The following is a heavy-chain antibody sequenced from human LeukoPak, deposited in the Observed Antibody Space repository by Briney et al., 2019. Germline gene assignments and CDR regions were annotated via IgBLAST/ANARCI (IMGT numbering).Heavy chain of an antibody. V-gene: IGHV4-39*07. CDR1: GGSTSSSSYY. D-gene: IGHD6-13*01. CDR2: IYYSGST. Sequence: PSETLSLTCTVSGGSTSSSSYYWGWIRQPPGKGLEWIGSIYYSGSTYYNPSLKSRVTISVDTSKNQFSLKLSSVTAADTAVYYCARYSSSWQTLDAFDIWGQGTMVTVSS. J-gene: IGHJ3*02. CDR3: ARYSSSWQTLDAFDI.